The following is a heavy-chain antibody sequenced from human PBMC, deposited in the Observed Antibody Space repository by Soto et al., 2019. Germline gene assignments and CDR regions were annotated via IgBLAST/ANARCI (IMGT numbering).Heavy chain of an antibody. Sequence: GASVKVSCKASGYIFTSYYIHWVRQAPGQGLEWMGWINPFDGSRMFAQSFQCRVTMTRDTSTSTVYMEVSSLRSEDTAVYYCSRVDPGETSPFDHWGQGTLVTVSS. CDR3: SRVDPGETSPFDH. D-gene: IGHD3-10*01. J-gene: IGHJ4*02. CDR2: INPFDGSR. V-gene: IGHV1-46*03. CDR1: GYIFTSYY.